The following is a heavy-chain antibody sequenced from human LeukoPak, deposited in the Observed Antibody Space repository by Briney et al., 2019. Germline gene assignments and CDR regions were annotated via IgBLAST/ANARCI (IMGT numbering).Heavy chain of an antibody. CDR3: ARRNIAFDI. V-gene: IGHV5-51*01. Sequence: GASLQISCKGSGYSFTSYWIGWVRQIPGKGLEWMGIIYPGDSDTRYSPSFQGQVTISADKSISTAYLQWSSLKASDTTMYYCARRNIAFDIWGQGTMVTVSS. CDR1: GYSFTSYW. D-gene: IGHD2/OR15-2a*01. J-gene: IGHJ3*02. CDR2: IYPGDSDT.